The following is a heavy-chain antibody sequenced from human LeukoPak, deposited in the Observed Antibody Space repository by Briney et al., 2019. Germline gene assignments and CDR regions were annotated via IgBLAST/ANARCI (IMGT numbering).Heavy chain of an antibody. CDR2: INSDSGGT. D-gene: IGHD6-6*01. CDR1: GYTFTSYD. J-gene: IGHJ5*02. Sequence: GASVKVSCKASGYTFTSYDIHWVRQALGQGLEWMGWINSDSGGTNYARKFQGRVTMTRDTSISTAYMELSSLRSDDTAVFYCARGNIATRRGENWFDPWGQGTLVTVSS. CDR3: ARGNIATRRGENWFDP. V-gene: IGHV1-2*02.